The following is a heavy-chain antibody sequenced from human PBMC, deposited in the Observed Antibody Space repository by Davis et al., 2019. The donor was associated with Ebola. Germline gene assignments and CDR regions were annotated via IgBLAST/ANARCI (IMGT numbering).Heavy chain of an antibody. Sequence: MPSETLSLTCTVSGGSISSYYWSWIRQPPGKGLEWIGYIYYSGSTNYNPSLKSRVTISVDTSKNQFSLKLSSVTAADTAVYYCARLCISTSCYEGLDYWGQGTLVTVSS. CDR3: ARLCISTSCYEGLDY. J-gene: IGHJ4*02. CDR2: IYYSGST. D-gene: IGHD2-2*01. CDR1: GGSISSYY. V-gene: IGHV4-59*08.